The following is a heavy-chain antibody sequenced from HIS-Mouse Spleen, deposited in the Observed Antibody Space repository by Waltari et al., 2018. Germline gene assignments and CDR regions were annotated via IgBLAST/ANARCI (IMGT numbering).Heavy chain of an antibody. D-gene: IGHD7-27*01. CDR3: ARVRTGDPSYWYFDL. Sequence: QVQLQQWGAGLLKPSETLSLTCAVYGGSFSGSYWSCIRPPPGKGLEWIGEINHSGSTNYNPSLKSRVTISVDTSKTQFSLKLSSVTAADTAVYYCARVRTGDPSYWYFDLWGRGTLVTVSS. J-gene: IGHJ2*01. CDR1: GGSFSGSY. CDR2: INHSGST. V-gene: IGHV4-34*01.